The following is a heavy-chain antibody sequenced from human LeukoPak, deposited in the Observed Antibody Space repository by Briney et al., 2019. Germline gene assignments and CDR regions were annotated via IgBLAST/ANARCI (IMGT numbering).Heavy chain of an antibody. CDR3: AGGGNGDFLKWFDP. V-gene: IGHV4-59*01. D-gene: IGHD4-17*01. CDR2: LHYTGRN. Sequence: SETLSLTCTVSGGSISPYYWGWIRQPPGRGLEWIGSLHYTGRNSYNPSLKSRVTISVDMSKNQFSLKLTSVTAADTAVYYCAGGGNGDFLKWFDPWGQGTLVTVSS. CDR1: GGSISPYY. J-gene: IGHJ5*02.